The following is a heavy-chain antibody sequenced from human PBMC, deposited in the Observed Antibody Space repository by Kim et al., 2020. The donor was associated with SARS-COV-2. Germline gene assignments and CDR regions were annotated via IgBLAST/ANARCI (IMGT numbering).Heavy chain of an antibody. CDR1: GDSVSSNSAT. CDR3: TRHVAGALDM. Sequence: SQTLSLTCAISGDSVSSNSATWNWIRQSPSRGLEWLGRTYYRSKWYNDYAVSVRGRIAINPDTSKNHFSLELNSVTPEDTAVYYCTRHVAGALDMWGQGTVVIVSS. V-gene: IGHV6-1*01. CDR2: TYYRSKWYN. J-gene: IGHJ3*02.